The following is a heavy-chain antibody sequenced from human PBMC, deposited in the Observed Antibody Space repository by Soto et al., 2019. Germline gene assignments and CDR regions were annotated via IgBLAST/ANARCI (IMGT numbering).Heavy chain of an antibody. CDR2: MNKDGSII. D-gene: IGHD4-17*01. Sequence: EVLLVESGGGIVQPGGSLRLSCAASGFPFGGEWMHWVRQGPGKGLVWVSRMNKDGSIIAYADSVRGRFTISRDNAKSTLYLHMNNLRPADTALYIWGRPYGDPPGWGQGTPVIFSS. J-gene: IGHJ4*02. CDR3: GRPYGDPPG. V-gene: IGHV3-74*01. CDR1: GFPFGGEW.